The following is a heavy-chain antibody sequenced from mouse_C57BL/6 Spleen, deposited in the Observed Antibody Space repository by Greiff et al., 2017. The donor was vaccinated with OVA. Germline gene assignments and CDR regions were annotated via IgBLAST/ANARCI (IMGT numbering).Heavy chain of an antibody. CDR1: GYTFTSYW. CDR3: ARDYGSTLFAY. CDR2: IDPSDSET. V-gene: IGHV1-52*01. Sequence: QVQLQQPGADLVRPGSSVKLSCKASGYTFTSYWMHWVKHRPIQGLEWIGNIDPSDSETHYNQKFKDKATLTVDKSSSTAYMQLSSLTSEDSAVYYCARDYGSTLFAYWGQGTLVTVSA. D-gene: IGHD1-1*01. J-gene: IGHJ3*01.